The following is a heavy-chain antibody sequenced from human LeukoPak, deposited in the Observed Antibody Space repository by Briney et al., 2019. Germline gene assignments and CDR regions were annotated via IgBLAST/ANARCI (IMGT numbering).Heavy chain of an antibody. CDR2: TYYRSKWYN. J-gene: IGHJ4*02. D-gene: IGHD6-13*01. V-gene: IGHV6-1*01. CDR3: ARGSNLYSSSWYFDY. Sequence: SQTLSLTRAISGDSVSSNSAAWNWIRQSPSRGLEWLGRTYYRSKWYNDYALSVKSRITVNPDTSKNQFSLQLNSVTPEDTAVYYCARGSNLYSSSWYFDYWGQGTLVTVSS. CDR1: GDSVSSNSAA.